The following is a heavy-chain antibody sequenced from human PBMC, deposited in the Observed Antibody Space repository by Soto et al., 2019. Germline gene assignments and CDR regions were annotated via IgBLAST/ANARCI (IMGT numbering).Heavy chain of an antibody. D-gene: IGHD5-12*01. CDR3: ARDTSGYDSNWSDP. J-gene: IGHJ5*02. CDR1: GGTLSSHP. CDR2: ITPTFHSP. V-gene: IGHV1-69*18. Sequence: QVQLVQSGAEVKKPGSSVKVSCKAFGGTLSSHPLTWLRQAPGQGLEWMGTITPTFHSPAYAPKFHGRLTITADEPTNTAYMELTSLRSEDTAIYYCARDTSGYDSNWSDPWGQGTQVTVSS.